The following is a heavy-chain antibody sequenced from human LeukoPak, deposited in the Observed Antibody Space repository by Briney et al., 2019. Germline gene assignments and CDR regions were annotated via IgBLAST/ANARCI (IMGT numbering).Heavy chain of an antibody. V-gene: IGHV4-39*01. Sequence: SETLSLTCTVSGGSISSSSYSWGWIRQPPGKGLEWIGSIYYSGSTYYNPSLKSRVTISVDTSKNQFSLKLSSVTAADTAVYYCARPSVTTLAFDIWGQGTMVTVSS. J-gene: IGHJ3*02. CDR3: ARPSVTTLAFDI. CDR1: GGSISSSSYS. CDR2: IYYSGST. D-gene: IGHD4-17*01.